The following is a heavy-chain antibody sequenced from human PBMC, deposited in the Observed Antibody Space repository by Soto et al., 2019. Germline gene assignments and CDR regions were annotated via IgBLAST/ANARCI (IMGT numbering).Heavy chain of an antibody. V-gene: IGHV4-59*01. D-gene: IGHD2-2*01. CDR2: IYYSGST. Sequence: SETLSLTCTVSGGSISSYYWSWIRQPPGKGLEWIGYIYYSGSTNYNPSLKSRVTISVDTSKNQFSLKLSSVTAADTAVYYCERLGWSSNRGEWFDPWCQAILVTVS. CDR1: GGSISSYY. J-gene: IGHJ5*02. CDR3: ERLGWSSNRGEWFDP.